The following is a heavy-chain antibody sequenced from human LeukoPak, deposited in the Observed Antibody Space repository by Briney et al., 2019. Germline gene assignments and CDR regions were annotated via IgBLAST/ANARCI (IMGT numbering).Heavy chain of an antibody. CDR3: ARGSYYYDSSGYFYLSRPYYFDY. CDR1: GGSISSYY. CDR2: IYYSGST. J-gene: IGHJ4*02. Sequence: SETLSLTCTVSGGSISSYYWSWIRQPPGKGLEWIGYIYYSGSTNYNPSLKSRVTISVDTSKNQFSLKLSSVTAADTAVYYCARGSYYYDSSGYFYLSRPYYFDYWGQGTLVTVSS. V-gene: IGHV4-59*12. D-gene: IGHD3-22*01.